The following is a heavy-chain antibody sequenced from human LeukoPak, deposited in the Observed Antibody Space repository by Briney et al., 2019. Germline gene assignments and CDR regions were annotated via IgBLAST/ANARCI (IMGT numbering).Heavy chain of an antibody. CDR2: IYRGGST. CDR3: ARDQGRYFDWLSSPAYYYYGMDV. D-gene: IGHD3-9*01. CDR1: GFTVSSNH. Sequence: GGSLRLSCAASGFTVSSNHMSWVRQAPGKGLEWVSVIYRGGSTYYADSVKGRFTISRDNSKNTLYLQMNSLRAEDTAVYYCARDQGRYFDWLSSPAYYYYGMDVWGQGTTVTVSS. J-gene: IGHJ6*02. V-gene: IGHV3-53*01.